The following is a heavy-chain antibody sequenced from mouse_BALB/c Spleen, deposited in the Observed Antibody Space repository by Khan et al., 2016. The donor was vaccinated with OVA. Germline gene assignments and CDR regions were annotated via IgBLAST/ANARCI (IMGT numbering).Heavy chain of an antibody. CDR3: ARSSDDYGRGAWFVY. Sequence: VQLQESGPGLLQPSQSLSITCTVSGFSLNAYSVHWVRQSPGKGLEWLGVIWSAGSTDYNAAFMSRLSINKDNSKSQVFFKMNSLQNNDTAIYYCARSSDDYGRGAWFVYWGQGTLVTVSA. D-gene: IGHD2-4*01. V-gene: IGHV2-2*02. CDR1: GFSLNAYS. J-gene: IGHJ3*01. CDR2: IWSAGST.